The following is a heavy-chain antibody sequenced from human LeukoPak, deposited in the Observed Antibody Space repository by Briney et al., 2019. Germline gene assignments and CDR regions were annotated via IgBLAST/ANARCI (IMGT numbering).Heavy chain of an antibody. CDR2: IDPSGCST. V-gene: IGHV1-46*01. J-gene: IGHJ4*02. CDR3: AREGRGYSYGY. D-gene: IGHD5-18*01. Sequence: ASVTVSCKASGYTFTNYNMHWVRQAPGRGLEWMGIIDPSGCSTSYAQKFQGRVTMTRDTSTNTVYMELSSLRSEDTAVYYCAREGRGYSYGYWGQGTLVTVSS. CDR1: GYTFTNYN.